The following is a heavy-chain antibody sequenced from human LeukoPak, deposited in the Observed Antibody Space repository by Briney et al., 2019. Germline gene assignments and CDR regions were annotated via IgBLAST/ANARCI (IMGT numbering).Heavy chain of an antibody. CDR1: GGSISTYH. J-gene: IGHJ4*02. V-gene: IGHV4-59*01. D-gene: IGHD5-18*01. CDR3: ARDKQHSYGRYFDH. Sequence: SETLSLTCTVSGGSISTYHWNWIRKSPEKGLEWIGYTQSTGSSNYNPSLKSRVTMSVDMSRNQIVLNLSSVTAADTAVYFCARDKQHSYGRYFDHWGQGTLVTVSS. CDR2: TQSTGSS.